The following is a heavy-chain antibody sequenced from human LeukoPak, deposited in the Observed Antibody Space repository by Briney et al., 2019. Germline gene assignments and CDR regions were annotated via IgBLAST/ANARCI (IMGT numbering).Heavy chain of an antibody. CDR2: ISYDGSNK. D-gene: IGHD3-22*01. CDR1: GFTFSTYA. CDR3: ARDLIVVVIKGEGADY. V-gene: IGHV3-30*04. Sequence: GRSLRLSCAASGFTFSTYAMHWVRQAPGKGLEWVAVISYDGSNKYYADSVKGRFTISRDNSKNTLYLQMNSLRAEDTAVYYCARDLIVVVIKGEGADYWGQEPWSPSPQ. J-gene: IGHJ4*01.